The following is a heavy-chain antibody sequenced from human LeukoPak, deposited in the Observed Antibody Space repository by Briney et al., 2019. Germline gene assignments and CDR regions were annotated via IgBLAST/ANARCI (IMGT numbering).Heavy chain of an antibody. J-gene: IGHJ1*01. Sequence: PGGSLRLSCAASGFTFNNYAMSWVRQAPGKGLEWVSAISGSGGSTYYADSVKGRFTISRDNSKNTLYLQMNSLRAEDTAVYYCAKDYTSHYYDSTGRPRGYFQHWGQGTLVTVSS. D-gene: IGHD3-22*01. CDR1: GFTFNNYA. CDR2: ISGSGGST. V-gene: IGHV3-23*01. CDR3: AKDYTSHYYDSTGRPRGYFQH.